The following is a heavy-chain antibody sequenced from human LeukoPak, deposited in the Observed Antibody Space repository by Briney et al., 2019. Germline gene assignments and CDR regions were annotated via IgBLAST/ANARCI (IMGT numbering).Heavy chain of an antibody. J-gene: IGHJ4*02. Sequence: GGSLRLSCAASGFSFDDYAMHWVRQAPGKGLEWVSGITWNSGSTGYADSVKGRFTISRDNAKNSLIVQMNSLRAEDTALYYCAKDACSGTSCSFDYWGQGTLVTVSS. CDR3: AKDACSGTSCSFDY. CDR1: GFSFDDYA. CDR2: ITWNSGST. D-gene: IGHD2-2*01. V-gene: IGHV3-9*01.